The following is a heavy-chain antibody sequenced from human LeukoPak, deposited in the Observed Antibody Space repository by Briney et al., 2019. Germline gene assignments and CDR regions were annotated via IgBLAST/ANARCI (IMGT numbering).Heavy chain of an antibody. V-gene: IGHV1-18*01. D-gene: IGHD3-22*01. Sequence: ASVTVSCKASGYTFTSYGISWVRQAPGQGLEWMGWISAYKCNNNYAQKFQGRVTITADKSTSTAYIELSSLRSEDTAVYYCASPPADYYDSRYYFDYWGQGTLGT. CDR2: ISAYKCNN. CDR1: GYTFTSYG. J-gene: IGHJ4*02. CDR3: ASPPADYYDSRYYFDY.